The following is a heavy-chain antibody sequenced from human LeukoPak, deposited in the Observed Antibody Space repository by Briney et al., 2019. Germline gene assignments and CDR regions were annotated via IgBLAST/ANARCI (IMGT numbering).Heavy chain of an antibody. CDR2: ISYDGSNK. CDR3: AKELMGYSGSYYKAFDI. J-gene: IGHJ3*02. CDR1: GFTFSSYG. D-gene: IGHD1-26*01. V-gene: IGHV3-30*18. Sequence: PGGSLRLSWAASGFTFSSYGMHWVRQAPGKGLEWVAVISYDGSNKYYADSVKGRFTISRDNSKNTLYLQMNSLRAEDTAVYYCAKELMGYSGSYYKAFDIWGQGTMVTVSS.